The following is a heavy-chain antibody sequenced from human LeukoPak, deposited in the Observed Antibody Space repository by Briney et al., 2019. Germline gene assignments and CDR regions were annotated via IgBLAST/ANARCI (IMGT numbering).Heavy chain of an antibody. Sequence: GGSLRLSCAASGFTFSSYWISWVRQAPGKGLEWVANIKQDGSEKYYVDSVKGRFTISRDNAKNSLYLQMNSLRAEDTAVYYCARVLRALDAFDIWGQGTMVTVSS. CDR3: ARVLRALDAFDI. J-gene: IGHJ3*02. CDR2: IKQDGSEK. V-gene: IGHV3-7*01. CDR1: GFTFSSYW. D-gene: IGHD3-16*01.